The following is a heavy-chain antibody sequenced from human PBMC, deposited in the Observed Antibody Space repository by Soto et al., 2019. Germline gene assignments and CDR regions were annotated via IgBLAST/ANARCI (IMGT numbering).Heavy chain of an antibody. Sequence: SETRSLTCTVSGGSISRSTYDWGWIRQPPGKGLEWIGNIHYSGSTYYNPSLKSRVTISVDTSQNQFSLKLSSVTAADTAVYYCARHPFSAVSGPDYWGQGTLVTVSS. V-gene: IGHV4-39*01. CDR1: GGSISRSTYD. J-gene: IGHJ4*02. CDR2: IHYSGST. CDR3: ARHPFSAVSGPDY. D-gene: IGHD6-19*01.